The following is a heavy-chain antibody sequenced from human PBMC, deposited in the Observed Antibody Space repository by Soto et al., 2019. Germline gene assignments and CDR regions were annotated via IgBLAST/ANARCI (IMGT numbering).Heavy chain of an antibody. CDR1: GGSISSGDYY. Sequence: PSETLSLTCTVPGGSISSGDYYWSWIRQHPGKGLEWIGHIYNSGSTNHNPSLKSRVTISVETSKNQFSLKLSSVTAADTAVYYCARGQVVAAQHWGQGTLVTVSS. J-gene: IGHJ4*02. D-gene: IGHD2-15*01. CDR2: IYNSGST. CDR3: ARGQVVAAQH. V-gene: IGHV4-30-4*08.